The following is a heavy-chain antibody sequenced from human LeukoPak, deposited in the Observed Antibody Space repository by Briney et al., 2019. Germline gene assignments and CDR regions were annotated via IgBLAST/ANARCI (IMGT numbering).Heavy chain of an antibody. CDR3: ARGGGLDV. CDR1: GVTFSSYW. D-gene: IGHD3-16*01. CDR2: INHNGNVN. J-gene: IGHJ6*02. Sequence: GGSLRLSCAASGVTFSSYWMNWARQAPGKGLEWVASINHNGNVNYYVDSVKGRFTISRDNAKNPLYLQMSNLRAEDTAVYFCARGGGLDVWGQGATVTVSS. V-gene: IGHV3-7*03.